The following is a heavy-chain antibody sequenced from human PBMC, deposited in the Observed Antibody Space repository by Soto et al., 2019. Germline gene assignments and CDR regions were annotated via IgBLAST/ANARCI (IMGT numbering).Heavy chain of an antibody. J-gene: IGHJ4*02. V-gene: IGHV3-30*18. CDR3: AKGYYDSSGYPRGFDY. D-gene: IGHD3-22*01. Sequence: QVQLVESGGGVVQPGRSLRLSCAASGFTFSSYGMHWVRQAPGKGLEWVAVISYDGSNKYYADSVKGRFTISRDNSKNTLYLQMNSLRAEDTAVYYCAKGYYDSSGYPRGFDYWGQGTLVTVSS. CDR1: GFTFSSYG. CDR2: ISYDGSNK.